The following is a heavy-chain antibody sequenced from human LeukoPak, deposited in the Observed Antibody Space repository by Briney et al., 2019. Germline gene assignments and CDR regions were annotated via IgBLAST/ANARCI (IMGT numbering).Heavy chain of an antibody. J-gene: IGHJ4*02. CDR2: ISSGGGAT. CDR1: GLTFSSYA. D-gene: IGHD1-1*01. Sequence: GGSLRLSCAASGLTFSSYAMSWVRQAPGEGLEWVSAISSGGGATYYADSVKGRFTISRDNSKNTLFLQMNSLRAEDTAIYYCAKDPLGTTRCFDSWGQGTLVTVSS. CDR3: AKDPLGTTRCFDS. V-gene: IGHV3-23*01.